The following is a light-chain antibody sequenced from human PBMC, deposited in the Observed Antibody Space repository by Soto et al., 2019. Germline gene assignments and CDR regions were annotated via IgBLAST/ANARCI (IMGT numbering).Light chain of an antibody. J-gene: IGLJ2*01. CDR2: EGS. V-gene: IGLV2-23*01. CDR3: CSYAGSSTLV. CDR1: SSDVGGYNL. Sequence: QSALTQPASVSGSPGQSITISCTGTSSDVGGYNLVSWYRHHPGKAPKLMIYEGSKRPSGVSNRFSASKSANTASLTISGLQTEDEADYYCCSYAGSSTLVFGGGTKLTVL.